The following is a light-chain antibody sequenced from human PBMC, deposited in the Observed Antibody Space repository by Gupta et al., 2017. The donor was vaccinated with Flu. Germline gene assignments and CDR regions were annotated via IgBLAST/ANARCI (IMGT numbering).Light chain of an antibody. CDR2: KAS. J-gene: IGKJ1*01. CDR1: QSISSW. Sequence: SILSASVGDRVTITCRASQSISSWLDWYQQKPGKAPKLLIYKASSLESGVPSRFSGSGSGTEFTLTISSLQPDDFATYYCQQYNSYSLWTFGQGTKVEIK. CDR3: QQYNSYSLWT. V-gene: IGKV1-5*03.